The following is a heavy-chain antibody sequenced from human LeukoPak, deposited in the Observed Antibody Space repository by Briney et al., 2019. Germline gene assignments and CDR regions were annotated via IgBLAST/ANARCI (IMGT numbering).Heavy chain of an antibody. CDR2: IYYSGST. CDR1: GGSISSCGYY. V-gene: IGHV4-31*03. J-gene: IGHJ4*02. CDR3: ATSDIVVVPAAN. D-gene: IGHD2-2*01. Sequence: SQTLSLTCTVSGGSISSCGYYWSWIRQHPGKGLEWIGYIYYSGSTYYNPSLKSRVTISVDTSKNQFSLKLSSVTAADTAVYYCATSDIVVVPAANWGQGTLVTVSS.